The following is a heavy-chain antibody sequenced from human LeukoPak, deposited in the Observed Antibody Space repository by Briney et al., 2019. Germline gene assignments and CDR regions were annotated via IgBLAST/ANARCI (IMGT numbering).Heavy chain of an antibody. D-gene: IGHD3-22*01. CDR1: GFTFSSYG. CDR3: ARDKDYYDSSGYKY. J-gene: IGHJ4*02. Sequence: PGRSLRLSCAASGFTFSSYGMHWVRQAPGKGLEWVAVISYDGSNKYYADSVKGRFTISRDNAKNSLYLQMNSLRAEDTAVYYCARDKDYYDSSGYKYWGQGTLVTVSS. CDR2: ISYDGSNK. V-gene: IGHV3-30*03.